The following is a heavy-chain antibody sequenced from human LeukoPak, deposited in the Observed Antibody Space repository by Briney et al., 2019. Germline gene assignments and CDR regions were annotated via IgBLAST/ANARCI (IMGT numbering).Heavy chain of an antibody. CDR1: GFTVSTYA. Sequence: PGGFLRLSCAASGFTVSTYAMRWVRQAPGKGLEWVSGISGSGGRTYYADSVKGRFTISRDNSKNTLYLQTNRLRAEDTAVYYCAKDQGDYSSGWSIFDYWGQGSLVTVSS. V-gene: IGHV3-23*01. D-gene: IGHD6-19*01. J-gene: IGHJ4*02. CDR3: AKDQGDYSSGWSIFDY. CDR2: ISGSGGRT.